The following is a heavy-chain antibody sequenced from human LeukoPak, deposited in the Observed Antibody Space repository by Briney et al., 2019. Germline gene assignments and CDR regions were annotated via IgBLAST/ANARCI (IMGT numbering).Heavy chain of an antibody. CDR3: ARGLGIAAAATDY. D-gene: IGHD6-13*01. J-gene: IGHJ4*02. V-gene: IGHV1-18*01. CDR2: ISAHNGNT. CDR1: GYSFTNYG. Sequence: GASVKVSCKASGYSFTNYGIIWVRQTPGQGLQWRGWISAHNGNTNYAQKLQGRVTMTTDTSTSTAYMELRSLRSDDTAVYYCARGLGIAAAATDYWGQGTLVTVSS.